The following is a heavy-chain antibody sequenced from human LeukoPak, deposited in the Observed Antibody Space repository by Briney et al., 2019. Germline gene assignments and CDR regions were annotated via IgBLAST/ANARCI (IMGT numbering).Heavy chain of an antibody. Sequence: NTSETLSLTCTVSGGSISSGNYYWSWIRKPAGKGLEWIGRIYTSGSTNYNPSLKSRVTISVDTSKNQFSLKLSSVTAADTAVYYCARAPPKLWFGEYQSGYFDLWGRGTLVTVSS. J-gene: IGHJ2*01. CDR2: IYTSGST. V-gene: IGHV4-61*02. D-gene: IGHD3-10*01. CDR1: GGSISSGNYY. CDR3: ARAPPKLWFGEYQSGYFDL.